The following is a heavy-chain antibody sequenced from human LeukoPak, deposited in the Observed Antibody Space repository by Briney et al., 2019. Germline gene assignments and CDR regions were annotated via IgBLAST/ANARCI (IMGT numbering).Heavy chain of an antibody. CDR3: ARLGEDYDILTGYYTG. V-gene: IGHV5-51*01. Sequence: GESLKISCKGSGYSFTSYWIGWVRQMPGKGLEWMGIIYPGDSDTRYSPSFQGQVTISADKSISTAYLQWSSLKASDTATYYCARLGEDYDILTGYYTGWGQGTLVTVSS. CDR2: IYPGDSDT. J-gene: IGHJ4*02. CDR1: GYSFTSYW. D-gene: IGHD3-9*01.